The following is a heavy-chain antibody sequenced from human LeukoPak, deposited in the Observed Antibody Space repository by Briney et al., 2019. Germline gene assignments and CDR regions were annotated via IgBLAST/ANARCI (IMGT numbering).Heavy chain of an antibody. V-gene: IGHV4-39*01. D-gene: IGHD4-17*01. J-gene: IGHJ4*02. Sequence: PSETLSLTCTVSGGSISSSNYYWGWIRQPPGKGLEWIGSTYYSGSTYYNPSLKSRVTISVDTSKNQFSLTLSSVTAADTAVYSCVRHHTYYGNFDYWGQGTLVTVSS. CDR1: GGSISSSNYY. CDR2: TYYSGST. CDR3: VRHHTYYGNFDY.